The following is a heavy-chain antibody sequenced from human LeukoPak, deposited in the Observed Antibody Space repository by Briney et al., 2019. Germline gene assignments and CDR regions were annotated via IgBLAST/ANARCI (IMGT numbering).Heavy chain of an antibody. CDR1: GFTFSSYA. D-gene: IGHD3-3*01. J-gene: IGHJ5*02. CDR2: ISGSGGST. Sequence: GGSLRLSCAASGFTFSSYAMSWVRQAPGKGLERVSAISGSGGSTYYADSVKGRFTISRDNSKNTLYLQMNSLRAEDTAVYYCARESLLRFLEWRPRTHNWFDPWGQGTLVTVSS. V-gene: IGHV3-23*01. CDR3: ARESLLRFLEWRPRTHNWFDP.